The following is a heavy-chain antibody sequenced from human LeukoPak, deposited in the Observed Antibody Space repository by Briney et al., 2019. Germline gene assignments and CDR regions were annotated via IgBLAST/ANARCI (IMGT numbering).Heavy chain of an antibody. D-gene: IGHD6-13*01. J-gene: IGHJ4*02. Sequence: SETLSLTCTVSGGSISSGGYYWSWIRQHPGKGLEWIGYIYYSGSTYYNPSLKSRVTISVDTSKNQFSLKLSSVTAADTAVFYCARESRLYSSSWYFDYWGQGTLATVSS. V-gene: IGHV4-31*03. CDR3: ARESRLYSSSWYFDY. CDR2: IYYSGST. CDR1: GGSISSGGYY.